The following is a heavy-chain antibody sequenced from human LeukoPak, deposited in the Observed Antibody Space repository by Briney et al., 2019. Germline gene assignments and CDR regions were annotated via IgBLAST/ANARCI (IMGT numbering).Heavy chain of an antibody. CDR3: ARDLRYSYGQKAFFDY. V-gene: IGHV1-69*13. CDR2: IIPIFGTA. J-gene: IGHJ4*02. D-gene: IGHD5-18*01. Sequence: SVKVSCKASVGTFSSYAISWVRQAPGQGLEWMGGIIPIFGTANYAQKFQGRVTITADESTSTAYMELSGLRSEDTAVYYCARDLRYSYGQKAFFDYWGQGTLVTVSS. CDR1: VGTFSSYA.